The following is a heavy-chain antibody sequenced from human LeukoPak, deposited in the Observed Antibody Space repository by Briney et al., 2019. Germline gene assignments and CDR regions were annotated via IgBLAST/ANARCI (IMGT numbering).Heavy chain of an antibody. V-gene: IGHV4-4*07. Sequence: SETLSLTCTVSGGSINSYYWSWLRQPAERGLEWIGRIYASGSTTYNPSLRSRVAISMDTSKNQFSLRLTSVTAADTAVYYCTRDSGTTGVVKFDPWGQGTLVTVSS. CDR1: GGSINSYY. CDR3: TRDSGTTGVVKFDP. D-gene: IGHD4-23*01. CDR2: IYASGST. J-gene: IGHJ5*02.